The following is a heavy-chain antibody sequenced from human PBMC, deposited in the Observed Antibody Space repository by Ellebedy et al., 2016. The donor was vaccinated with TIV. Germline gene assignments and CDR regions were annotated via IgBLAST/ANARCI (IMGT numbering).Heavy chain of an antibody. D-gene: IGHD5-24*01. CDR1: GGNFNSYA. CDR3: ARTRRRDGYNDDALDI. J-gene: IGHJ3*02. Sequence: SVKVSXXASGGNFNSYAVGWVRQAPGEGLEWMGKIVPVLGTSNYAQKFQGRVTITADESTTTAYMELSNLRSEDTALYFCARTRRRDGYNDDALDIWGQGTMVTVSS. V-gene: IGHV1-69*11. CDR2: IVPVLGTS.